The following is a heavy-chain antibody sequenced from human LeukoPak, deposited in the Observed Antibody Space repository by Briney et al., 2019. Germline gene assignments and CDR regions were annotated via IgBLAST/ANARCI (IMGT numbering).Heavy chain of an antibody. V-gene: IGHV5-51*01. CDR1: GYSFTNSW. J-gene: IGHJ5*02. CDR2: IYPGDSDT. D-gene: IGHD2-15*01. Sequence: GESLKISCKASGYSFTNSWICCVRQMPGKGLEWMGIIYPGDSDTTYGPSFQGQVTISTDKSISTAYLQWSSLKASDTAMYYCARLLRHCSGGSCYLSWFDPWGQGTLVTVSS. CDR3: ARLLRHCSGGSCYLSWFDP.